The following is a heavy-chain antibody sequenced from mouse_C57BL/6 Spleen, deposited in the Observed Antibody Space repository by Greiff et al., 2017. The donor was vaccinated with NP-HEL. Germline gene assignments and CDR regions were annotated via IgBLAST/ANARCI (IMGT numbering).Heavy chain of an antibody. Sequence: QVQLQQPGAELVKPGASVKLSCKASGYTFTSYWMQWVKQRPGQGLEWIGEIDPSDSYTNYNQKFKGKATLTVDTSSSTAYMQLSSLTSEDSAVYYCARYDYYGSSYDYAMDYWGQGTSVTVSS. CDR2: IDPSDSYT. V-gene: IGHV1-50*01. D-gene: IGHD1-1*01. CDR1: GYTFTSYW. J-gene: IGHJ4*01. CDR3: ARYDYYGSSYDYAMDY.